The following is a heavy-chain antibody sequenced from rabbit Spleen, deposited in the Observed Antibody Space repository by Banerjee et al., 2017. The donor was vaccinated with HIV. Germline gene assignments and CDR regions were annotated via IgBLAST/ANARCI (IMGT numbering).Heavy chain of an antibody. CDR1: GFSFSSSYH. J-gene: IGHJ6*01. CDR2: IYSGIDGVT. D-gene: IGHD1-1*01. CDR3: ARDTSSSFSSYGMDL. Sequence: QQQLEESGGGLVKPGGTLTLTCKASGFSFSSSYHMCWVRQAPGKGLEWIACIYSGIDGVTHYAAWAKGRFPISKTSSTTVTLQMTSLTAADTATYFCARDTSSSFSSYGMDLWGPGTLVTVS. V-gene: IGHV1S45*01.